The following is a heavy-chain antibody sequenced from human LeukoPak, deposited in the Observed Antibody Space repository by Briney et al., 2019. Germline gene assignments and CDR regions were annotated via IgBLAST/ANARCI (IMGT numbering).Heavy chain of an antibody. Sequence: ASVKVSCKASGFTCTSPAVHWVRQARGQRLEWIGWIVVGSGNTNYAQKFQERVTIARDMSTSRAYLELSSLRSEDTAVYYCAAVPEYDISTGYLVDYWGQGTLVTVSS. CDR1: GFTCTSPA. V-gene: IGHV1-58*01. CDR3: AAVPEYDISTGYLVDY. J-gene: IGHJ4*02. CDR2: IVVGSGNT. D-gene: IGHD3-9*01.